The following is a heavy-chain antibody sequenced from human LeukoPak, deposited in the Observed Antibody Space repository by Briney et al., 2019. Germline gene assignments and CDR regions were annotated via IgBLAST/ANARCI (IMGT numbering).Heavy chain of an antibody. CDR3: ARAPPGAGDFYWYFDS. D-gene: IGHD4-17*01. CDR1: GGSISSGSYY. V-gene: IGHV4-61*02. CDR2: IYTSGST. Sequence: PSQTLSLTCTVSGGSISSGSYYWSWIRQPAGKGLEWIGRIYTSGSTNYNPSLKSRVTISVDTSKNQFSLKLSSVTAADTAVYYCARAPPGAGDFYWYFDSWGRGTLVTVSS. J-gene: IGHJ2*01.